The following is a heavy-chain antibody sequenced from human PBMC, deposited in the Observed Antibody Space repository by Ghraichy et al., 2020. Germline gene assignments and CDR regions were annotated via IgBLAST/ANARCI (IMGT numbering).Heavy chain of an antibody. CDR2: IKQDGSGV. CDR3: GRGGYIYGSNPVDY. J-gene: IGHJ4*02. Sequence: GGSLRLSCAASGFTFNTYYMTWVRQAPGKGLEWVANIKQDGSGVDYVDSVKGRFTIPRDNAKDSVYLQMSSLRAEDTAVYFCGRGGYIYGSNPVDYWGQGTQVTVSS. V-gene: IGHV3-7*04. D-gene: IGHD5-18*01. CDR1: GFTFNTYY.